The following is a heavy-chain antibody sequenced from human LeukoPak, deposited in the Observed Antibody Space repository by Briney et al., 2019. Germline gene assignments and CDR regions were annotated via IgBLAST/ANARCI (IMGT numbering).Heavy chain of an antibody. CDR1: GFTFSSYS. D-gene: IGHD1-26*01. V-gene: IGHV3-21*01. Sequence: GGSLRLSCAGSGFTFSSYSMNWVRQAPGKGLEWVSSISSSSSYIYYADSVKGRFTISRDNARNSLYPQMNSLRAEDTAVYYCARDLLGWELHYFDYWGQGTLVTVSS. CDR2: ISSSSSYI. J-gene: IGHJ4*02. CDR3: ARDLLGWELHYFDY.